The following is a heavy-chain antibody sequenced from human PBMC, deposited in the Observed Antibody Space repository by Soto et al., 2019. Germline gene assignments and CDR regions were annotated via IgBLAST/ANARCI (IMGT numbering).Heavy chain of an antibody. D-gene: IGHD6-19*01. CDR2: ISHSGIA. CDR3: ARHTRKQWLQYLYYYGMDV. V-gene: IGHV4-30-2*01. CDR1: GGSISSGAYS. Sequence: PSETLSLTCTVSGGSISSGAYSWSWIRQPPGKGLEWIGFISHSGIADYNPSLKSRVTISVDVSKNQFSLRLSSVTAADTAMYYCARHTRKQWLQYLYYYGMDVWGQGTTVTVSS. J-gene: IGHJ6*02.